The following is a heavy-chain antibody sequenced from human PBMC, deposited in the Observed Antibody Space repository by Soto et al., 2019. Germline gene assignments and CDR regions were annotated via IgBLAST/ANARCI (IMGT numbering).Heavy chain of an antibody. CDR1: GGSISSGDYY. D-gene: IGHD3-22*01. Sequence: SETLSLTCTVSGGSISSGDYYWSWIRQPPGKGLEWIGYIYYSGSTYYNPSLKSRVTISVDRSKSQFSLNLSSVTAADTAVYYCARRDRSGYSYWLDTWGQGTLVTVS. CDR2: IYYSGST. CDR3: ARRDRSGYSYWLDT. V-gene: IGHV4-30-4*01. J-gene: IGHJ5*02.